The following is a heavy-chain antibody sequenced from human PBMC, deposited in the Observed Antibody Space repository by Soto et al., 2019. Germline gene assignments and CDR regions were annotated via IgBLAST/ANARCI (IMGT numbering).Heavy chain of an antibody. Sequence: GSLRLSCAASGFTFSSYAMSWVRQAPGKGLEWVSAISGSGGSTYYADSVKGRFTISRDNSKNTLYLQMNSLGAEDTAVYYCAKVREYCTNGVCYVRWFDPWGQGTLVTVSS. CDR1: GFTFSSYA. D-gene: IGHD2-8*01. CDR3: AKVREYCTNGVCYVRWFDP. J-gene: IGHJ5*02. V-gene: IGHV3-23*01. CDR2: ISGSGGST.